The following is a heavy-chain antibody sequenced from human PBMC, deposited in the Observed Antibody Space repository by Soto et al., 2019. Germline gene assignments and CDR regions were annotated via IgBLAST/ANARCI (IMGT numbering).Heavy chain of an antibody. D-gene: IGHD6-13*01. Sequence: EVHLLDSGGDLVHPGGSLRLSCAASGFAFSSYAMSWVRQAPGKGLEWVSGSGSAGSTYYSDSVKGRFIISRDKSKNTLYLQMNNLRPEDTALYYCAKLAGYSTTWYDSWGQGTLVTVSS. V-gene: IGHV3-23*01. CDR1: GFAFSSYA. J-gene: IGHJ5*01. CDR2: SGSAGST. CDR3: AKLAGYSTTWYDS.